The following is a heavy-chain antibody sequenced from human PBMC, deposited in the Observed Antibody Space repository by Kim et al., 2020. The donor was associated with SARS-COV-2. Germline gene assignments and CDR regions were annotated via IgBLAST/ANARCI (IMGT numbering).Heavy chain of an antibody. J-gene: IGHJ6*02. V-gene: IGHV3-30*18. D-gene: IGHD6-13*01. CDR1: GFTFSSYG. CDR3: AKEGSYSSSWYSRLNYYGMDV. Sequence: GGSLRLSCAASGFTFSSYGMHWVRQAPGKGLEWVAVISYDGSKKYYADSVKGRFTISRDNSKNTLYLQMNSLRAEDTAVYYCAKEGSYSSSWYSRLNYYGMDVWGQGTTVTVSS. CDR2: ISYDGSKK.